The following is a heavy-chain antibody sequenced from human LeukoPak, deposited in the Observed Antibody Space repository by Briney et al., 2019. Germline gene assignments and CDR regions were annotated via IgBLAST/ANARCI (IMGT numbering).Heavy chain of an antibody. CDR1: GFTFSSYA. Sequence: GGSLRLSCAASGFTFSSYAMSWVRQAPGKGLEWVSAISGSGGSTYYADSVKGRFTISRDNSKNTLYLQMNSLRAEDTAVYYYAKDQGVVVVPAALFDPWGQGTLVTVSS. CDR2: ISGSGGST. V-gene: IGHV3-23*01. D-gene: IGHD2-2*01. CDR3: AKDQGVVVVPAALFDP. J-gene: IGHJ5*02.